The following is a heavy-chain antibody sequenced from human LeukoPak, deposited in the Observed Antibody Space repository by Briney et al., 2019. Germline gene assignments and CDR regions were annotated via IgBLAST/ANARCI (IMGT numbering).Heavy chain of an antibody. Sequence: SEALSLTFTVSGGSISSSSYHWGWIRQSPGEGLQWITSMSYRGATYYNPSLQSRVTISVDTSKNQFSLKLYSVTAADTAVYYCARHCRAVLVVPVARGDYFDYLGQGTLVTVSS. CDR2: MSYRGAT. V-gene: IGHV4-39*01. CDR1: GGSISSSSYH. D-gene: IGHD2-2*01. J-gene: IGHJ4*02. CDR3: ARHCRAVLVVPVARGDYFDY.